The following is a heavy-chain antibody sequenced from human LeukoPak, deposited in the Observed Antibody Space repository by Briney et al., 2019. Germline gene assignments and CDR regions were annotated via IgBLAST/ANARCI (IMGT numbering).Heavy chain of an antibody. CDR3: ARQYCSGGSCYVDAFDI. CDR2: ISSSSSYI. D-gene: IGHD2-15*01. CDR1: GFTFSSYS. V-gene: IGHV3-21*01. Sequence: PGGSLRLSCAASGFTFSSYSMNWVRQAPGKGLEWVSSISSSSSYIYYADSMKGRFTISRDNAKNSLYLQMNSLRAEDTAVYYCARQYCSGGSCYVDAFDIWGQGTMVTVSS. J-gene: IGHJ3*02.